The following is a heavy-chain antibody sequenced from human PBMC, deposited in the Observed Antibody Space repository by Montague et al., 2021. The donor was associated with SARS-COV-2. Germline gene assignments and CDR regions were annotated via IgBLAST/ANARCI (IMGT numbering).Heavy chain of an antibody. CDR2: IYYGGST. V-gene: IGHV4-39*07. Sequence: SETLSLTCTVSGGSISSSSYYWGWIRQPPGKGLGGGGSIYYGGSTYYNPSLKSGATIAVGTSKNQFSLKLSSVTAADTAVYYCAKGPRVGGNDCAGLDVWGQGTPVTVSS. D-gene: IGHD5-12*01. CDR1: GGSISSSSYY. J-gene: IGHJ6*02. CDR3: AKGPRVGGNDCAGLDV.